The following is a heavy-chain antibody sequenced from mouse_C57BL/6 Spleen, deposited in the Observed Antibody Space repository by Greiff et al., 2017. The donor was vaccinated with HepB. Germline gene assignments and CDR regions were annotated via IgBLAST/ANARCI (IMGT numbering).Heavy chain of an antibody. D-gene: IGHD1-1*01. Sequence: EVQLQQSGPGLVKPSQSLSLTCSVTGYSITSGYYWNWIRQFPGNKLEWMGYISYDGSNNYNPSLKNRISITRDTSKNQFFLKLNSVTTEDTATYYCARERRDGSSYVTYFDVWGTGTTVTVSS. CDR2: ISYDGSN. CDR1: GYSITSGYY. CDR3: ARERRDGSSYVTYFDV. J-gene: IGHJ1*03. V-gene: IGHV3-6*01.